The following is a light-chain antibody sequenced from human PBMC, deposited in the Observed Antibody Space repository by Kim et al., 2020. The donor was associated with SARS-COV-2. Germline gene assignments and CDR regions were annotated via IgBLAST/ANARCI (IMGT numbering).Light chain of an antibody. CDR3: QQRGAWPLT. Sequence: DIVLTQSPATLSLSPGERATLSCRASQSVSNYLAWYQQKPGQAPRLLIYDASNRATGIPARFSGSGSGTDFTLTISSLEPEDFALYYCQQRGAWPLTFGGGTKVDIK. V-gene: IGKV3-11*01. CDR2: DAS. CDR1: QSVSNY. J-gene: IGKJ4*01.